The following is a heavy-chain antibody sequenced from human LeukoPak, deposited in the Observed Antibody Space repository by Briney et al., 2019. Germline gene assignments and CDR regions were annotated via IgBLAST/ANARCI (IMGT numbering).Heavy chain of an antibody. J-gene: IGHJ4*02. CDR3: ARALYCSGGSCSPNYFDY. CDR2: INPNSGGT. CDR1: GYTLTELS. Sequence: ASVKVSCKVSGYTLTELSMHWVRQAPGKGLEWMGWINPNSGGTNYAQKFQGWVTMTRDTSISTAYMELSRLRSDDTAVYYCARALYCSGGSCSPNYFDYWGQGTLVTVSS. V-gene: IGHV1-2*04. D-gene: IGHD2-15*01.